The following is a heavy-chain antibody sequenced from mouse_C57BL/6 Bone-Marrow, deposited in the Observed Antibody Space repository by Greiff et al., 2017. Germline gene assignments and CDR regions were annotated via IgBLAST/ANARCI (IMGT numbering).Heavy chain of an antibody. V-gene: IGHV7-3*01. CDR3: ARSSRAGPFAY. J-gene: IGHJ3*01. Sequence: DVKLVESGGGLVQPGGSLSLSCAASGFTFTDYYMSWVRQPPGKALEWLGFIRNKANGYTTEYSVSVKGRFTISRDNSQSILHLQMNALRAEDSATYYCARSSRAGPFAYWGQGTLVTVSA. CDR2: IRNKANGYTT. CDR1: GFTFTDYY.